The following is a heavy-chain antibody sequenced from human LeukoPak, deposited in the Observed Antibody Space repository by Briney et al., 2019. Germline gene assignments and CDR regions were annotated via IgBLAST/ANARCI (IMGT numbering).Heavy chain of an antibody. CDR1: GFVFSTYG. Sequence: GRSLRLSCAASGFVFSTYGIHWVRQAPGKGLEWVAGIWYDGTTKYYADSVKGRFTISRDNSKNTVSLQMDSLRAEDTAVCSCARAPDYGDYVGYFDFWGQGAQVTVS. D-gene: IGHD4-17*01. CDR2: IWYDGTTK. V-gene: IGHV3-33*01. CDR3: ARAPDYGDYVGYFDF. J-gene: IGHJ4*02.